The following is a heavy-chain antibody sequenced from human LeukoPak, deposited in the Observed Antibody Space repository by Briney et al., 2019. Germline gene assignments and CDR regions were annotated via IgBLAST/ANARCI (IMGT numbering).Heavy chain of an antibody. CDR1: GGSISSYY. D-gene: IGHD2-2*01. CDR2: IYYTGST. J-gene: IGHJ5*02. Sequence: SETLSLTCTVSGGSISSYYWSWIRQPPGKGLEFIGYIYYTGSTNYKPSLKSRVTISIETSKNQFSLKLSSVTAADTAIYYCASGGYCGGTSCYPNWFDPWGQGTLVTVSS. V-gene: IGHV4-59*01. CDR3: ASGGYCGGTSCYPNWFDP.